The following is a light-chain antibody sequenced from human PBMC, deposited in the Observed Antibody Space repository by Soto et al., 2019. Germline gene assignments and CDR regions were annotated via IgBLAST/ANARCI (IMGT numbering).Light chain of an antibody. CDR3: QSYGSSLSGVV. Sequence: QSVLTQPPSVSGAPGQMVTISCTGSSSNIGAGYDVHWYQQLPGTAPKLLIHGNTNRPSGVPDRFSASKSGTSASLAITGLQAEDEADYYCQSYGSSLSGVVFGGGTKVTV. CDR1: SSNIGAGYD. CDR2: GNT. V-gene: IGLV1-40*01. J-gene: IGLJ2*01.